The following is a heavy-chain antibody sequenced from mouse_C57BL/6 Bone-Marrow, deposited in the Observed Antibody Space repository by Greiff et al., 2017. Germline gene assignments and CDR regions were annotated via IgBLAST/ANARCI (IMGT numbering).Heavy chain of an antibody. J-gene: IGHJ2*01. CDR1: GFTFSSYG. CDR3: ARQNYNTHY. Sequence: VQLKESGGDLVKPGGSLKLSCAASGFTFSSYGMSWVRQTPDKRLEWVATISSGGSYTYYPDSVKGRFTISRDNAKNTLYLQMSSLKSEDTAIYYCARQNYNTHYWGQGTTLTVSS. D-gene: IGHD1-3*01. CDR2: ISSGGSYT. V-gene: IGHV5-6*01.